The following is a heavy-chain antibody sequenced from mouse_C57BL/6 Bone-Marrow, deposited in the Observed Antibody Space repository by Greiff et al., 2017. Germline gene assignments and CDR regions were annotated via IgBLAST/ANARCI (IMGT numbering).Heavy chain of an antibody. CDR2: IYPGGGYT. CDR1: GYTFTNYW. J-gene: IGHJ4*01. D-gene: IGHD2-12*01. V-gene: IGHV1-63*01. Sequence: QVQLQESGAELVRPGTSVKMSCKASGYTFTNYWIGWAKQRPGHGLEWIGDIYPGGGYTNYNEKFKGKATLTADKSSSTAYMQVSILTSEDSAIYYCASYYREAMDYWGQGTSVTVSS. CDR3: ASYYREAMDY.